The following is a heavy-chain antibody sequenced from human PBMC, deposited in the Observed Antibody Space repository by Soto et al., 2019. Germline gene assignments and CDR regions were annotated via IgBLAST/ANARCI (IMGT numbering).Heavy chain of an antibody. J-gene: IGHJ4*02. Sequence: PSETLSLTCAVSGGSISIGGYSWSWIRHPPGKGLEWIGYIYHSGSTYYNPSLKSRVTISVDRSKNQFSLKLSSVTAADTAVYYCARAVPGSTGTHHSGSGIFYVSPFDYWGQGALVTVSS. CDR2: IYHSGST. CDR3: ARAVPGSTGTHHSGSGIFYVSPFDY. CDR1: GGSISIGGYS. V-gene: IGHV4-30-2*01. D-gene: IGHD3-10*01.